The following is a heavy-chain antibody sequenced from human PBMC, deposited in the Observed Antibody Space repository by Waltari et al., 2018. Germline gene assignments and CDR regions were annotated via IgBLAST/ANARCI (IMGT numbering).Heavy chain of an antibody. J-gene: IGHJ1*01. V-gene: IGHV3-23*03. D-gene: IGHD6-13*01. CDR2: IYSGGST. CDR1: GFTFSSYA. Sequence: EVQLLESGGGLVQPGGSLRLSCAASGFTFSSYAMSWVSQAPGKGLEWVSVIYSGGSTYYADSVKGRFTISRDNSKNTLYLQMNSLRAEDTAVYYCAPLGVAAAGVEVYFQHWGQGTLVTVSS. CDR3: APLGVAAAGVEVYFQH.